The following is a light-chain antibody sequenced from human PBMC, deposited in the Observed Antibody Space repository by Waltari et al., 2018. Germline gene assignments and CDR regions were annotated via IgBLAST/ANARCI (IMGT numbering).Light chain of an antibody. CDR2: GAS. Sequence: RVMTQSPATLSVSPGESAILSCRASQTVSRNLAWYQQKPGQAPRLLIYGASTRVTGTPARFSGRGSGTEFTLTISNLQSEDLAVYYCQQYDDWPPRFTFGPGTKVDFK. CDR3: QQYDDWPPRFT. CDR1: QTVSRN. J-gene: IGKJ3*01. V-gene: IGKV3-15*01.